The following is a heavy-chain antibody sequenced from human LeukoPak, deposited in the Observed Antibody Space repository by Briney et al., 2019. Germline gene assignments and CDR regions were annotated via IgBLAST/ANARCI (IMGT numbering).Heavy chain of an antibody. CDR3: AREILGGFNPGAY. Sequence: PSETLSLTCTVSLDSTTSNFWSWVRQPRGKGLEWIGEIHRSGSPNYNPSLQSRVTISIDRSRNQIVLELSSVTAADTAVYYCAREILGGFNPGAYWAQGTLVTVSS. D-gene: IGHD1-14*01. J-gene: IGHJ4*02. CDR1: LDSTTSNF. V-gene: IGHV4-4*02. CDR2: IHRSGSP.